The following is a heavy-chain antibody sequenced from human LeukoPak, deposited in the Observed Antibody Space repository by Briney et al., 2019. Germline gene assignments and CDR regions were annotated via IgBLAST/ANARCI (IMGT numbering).Heavy chain of an antibody. Sequence: GSLRLSCAASGFAFSDYSMNWVRQAPGRGLEWVANTRGSGSGMGSGNYYAGAVKGRFTISRDNANNSLYLQMNSLRAEDTAFYYCARDDNWGFDYWGQGALVTVSS. CDR3: ARDDNWGFDY. V-gene: IGHV3-21*05. J-gene: IGHJ4*02. CDR1: GFAFSDYS. D-gene: IGHD7-27*01. CDR2: TRGSGSGM.